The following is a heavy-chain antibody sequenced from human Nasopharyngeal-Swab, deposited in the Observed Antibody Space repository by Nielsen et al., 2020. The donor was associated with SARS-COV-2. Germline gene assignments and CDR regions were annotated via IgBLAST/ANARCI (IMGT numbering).Heavy chain of an antibody. J-gene: IGHJ4*02. D-gene: IGHD6-19*01. CDR2: IDEYGNTH. V-gene: IGHV3-74*01. Sequence: GWSLSLSCAGSGFNFRNYWMHWVRQVPGEGLVWVSRIDEYGNTHYVDSVKGRFTISRDNAKNTLHLEMSSLRVEDTALYHCVRGSSDRRGADWWGQGTLVTVSS. CDR1: GFNFRNYW. CDR3: VRGSSDRRGADW.